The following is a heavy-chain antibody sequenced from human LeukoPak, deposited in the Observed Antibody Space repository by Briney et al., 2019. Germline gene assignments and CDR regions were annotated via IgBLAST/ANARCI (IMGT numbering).Heavy chain of an antibody. Sequence: GGSLRLSCAASGFAFSSYAMSWVRQAPGKGLEGVSAISGSGGSTYYADSVQRRFTISRDNSKNTLYLQMNSLRAEDTAAYSCAKSRGYSYGYGGEAFDIWGQGTMVTVSS. CDR1: GFAFSSYA. CDR2: ISGSGGST. J-gene: IGHJ3*02. CDR3: AKSRGYSYGYGGEAFDI. V-gene: IGHV3-23*01. D-gene: IGHD5-18*01.